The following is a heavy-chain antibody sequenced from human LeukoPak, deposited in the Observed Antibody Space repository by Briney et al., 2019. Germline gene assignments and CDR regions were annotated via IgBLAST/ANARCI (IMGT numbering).Heavy chain of an antibody. D-gene: IGHD3-10*01. CDR3: ARHGREGGYYYYMDL. CDR2: IYPGDSDT. Sequence: GESLKISCKGYGYSFTSYWIGWVRQMPGKGLEWMGIIYPGDSDTRYSPSFQGQVTISADKSISTAYLQWSSLKASDTAMYYCARHGREGGYYYYMDLWGKGTTVTVSS. J-gene: IGHJ6*03. CDR1: GYSFTSYW. V-gene: IGHV5-51*01.